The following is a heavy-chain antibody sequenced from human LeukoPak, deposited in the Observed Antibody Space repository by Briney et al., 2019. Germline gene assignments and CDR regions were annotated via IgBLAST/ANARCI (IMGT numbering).Heavy chain of an antibody. CDR1: GVSISDYS. CDR2: IYYTGGT. V-gene: IGHV4-59*01. D-gene: IGHD3-3*01. Sequence: SETLSLTCTVSGVSISDYSGSWIRQPPGKGLEWVGYIYYTGGTKYNPSHKSRVTISVHTSNNQISLNLNSVTAADTAIYYSASTDFWSGYYSFDIWGRGTMVTVSS. J-gene: IGHJ3*02. CDR3: ASTDFWSGYYSFDI.